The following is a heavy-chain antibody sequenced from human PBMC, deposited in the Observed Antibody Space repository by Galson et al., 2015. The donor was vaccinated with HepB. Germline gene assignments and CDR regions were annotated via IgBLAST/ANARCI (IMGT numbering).Heavy chain of an antibody. Sequence: SVKVSCKASGYTFTSYYMHWVRQAPGQGLEWMGIINPSGGSTSYAQKFQGRVTMTRDTSTSTVYMEPSSLRSEDTAVYYCARDEMIGSGSYYIAVYYMDVWGKGTTVTVSS. J-gene: IGHJ6*03. CDR3: ARDEMIGSGSYYIAVYYMDV. CDR1: GYTFTSYY. D-gene: IGHD3-10*01. V-gene: IGHV1-46*03. CDR2: INPSGGST.